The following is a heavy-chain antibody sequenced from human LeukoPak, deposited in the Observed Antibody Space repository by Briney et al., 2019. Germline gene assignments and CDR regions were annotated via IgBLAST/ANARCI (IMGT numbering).Heavy chain of an antibody. CDR3: ARLFWYYDSSGYSPSDY. V-gene: IGHV4-59*08. D-gene: IGHD3-22*01. CDR1: GGSISSYY. J-gene: IGHJ4*02. CDR2: IYYSGST. Sequence: PSETLSPTCSVSGGSISSYYWSWLRQPPGKGLEWIGYIYYSGSTNYNPSLKSRVTISVDTSKNQFSLKLSSVTAADTAVYYCARLFWYYDSSGYSPSDYWGQGTLVTVSS.